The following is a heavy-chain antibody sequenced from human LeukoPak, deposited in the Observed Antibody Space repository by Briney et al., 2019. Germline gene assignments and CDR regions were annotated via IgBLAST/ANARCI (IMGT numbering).Heavy chain of an antibody. D-gene: IGHD7-27*01. V-gene: IGHV4-34*01. CDR3: ARGRGNWGYNEFDY. J-gene: IGHJ4*02. CDR1: GGSFSGYY. CDR2: INHSGST. Sequence: SETLSLTCAVYGGSFSGYYWSWIRQPPGKGLEWIGEINHSGSTNYNPSLKSRVTISVDTSKNQFSLKLSSVTAADTAMYYCARGRGNWGYNEFDYWGQGTLVTVSS.